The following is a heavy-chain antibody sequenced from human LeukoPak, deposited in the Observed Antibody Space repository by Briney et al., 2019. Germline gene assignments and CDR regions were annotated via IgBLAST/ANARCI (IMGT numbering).Heavy chain of an antibody. D-gene: IGHD6-13*01. CDR1: GYTFTGYY. CDR3: ARGDRIRSSWYHWFDP. Sequence: ASVKVSCKASGYTFTGYYMHWVRQAPGQGLEWMGWINPNSGGTNYAQKFQGRVTMTRDTSISTAYMELSRLRSDDTAVYYCARGDRIRSSWYHWFDPWGQGTLVTVSS. J-gene: IGHJ5*02. CDR2: INPNSGGT. V-gene: IGHV1-2*02.